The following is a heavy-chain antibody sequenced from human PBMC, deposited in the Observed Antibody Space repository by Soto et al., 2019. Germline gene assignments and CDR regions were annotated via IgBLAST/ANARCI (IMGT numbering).Heavy chain of an antibody. Sequence: ESGGGLVQPGGSLRLSCTASGFTFSDSWMTWVRQAPGKGLEWVARIKPDESEKKYADSVKGRFSVSRDKAKNSMYLQMDSLRGEDTAVYYCVRGGSNYASWGQGTLVTVSS. V-gene: IGHV3-7*01. CDR1: GFTFSDSW. CDR2: IKPDESEK. CDR3: VRGGSNYAS. J-gene: IGHJ5*02. D-gene: IGHD4-4*01.